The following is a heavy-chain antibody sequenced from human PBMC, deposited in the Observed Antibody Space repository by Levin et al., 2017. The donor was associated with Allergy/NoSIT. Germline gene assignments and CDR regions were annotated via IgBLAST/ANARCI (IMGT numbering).Heavy chain of an antibody. CDR1: GFTFSSYA. V-gene: IGHV3-23*01. CDR3: AKGVGGYTYGLLGS. D-gene: IGHD5-18*01. CDR2: NSGSGGST. J-gene: IGHJ5*02. Sequence: GESLKISCAASGFTFSSYAMSWVRQAPGKGLEWVSGNSGSGGSTDYADSVKGRFTISRDNSKNTLYLQMNSLRAEDTAVYYCAKGVGGYTYGLLGSWGQGTLVTVSS.